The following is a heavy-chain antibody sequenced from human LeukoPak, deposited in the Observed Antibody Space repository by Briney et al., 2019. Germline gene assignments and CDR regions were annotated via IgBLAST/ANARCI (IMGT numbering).Heavy chain of an antibody. CDR3: ASSYAAAAGTWFDP. V-gene: IGHV1-2*02. Sequence: ASVKVSCKASGYTFTGYYMHWVRQAPGQGLEWMGWINPNSGGTNYAQKFHGRVTMTRDTSISTAYMELSRLRSDDTAVYYCASSYAAAAGTWFDPWGQGTLVTVSS. CDR2: INPNSGGT. J-gene: IGHJ5*02. D-gene: IGHD6-13*01. CDR1: GYTFTGYY.